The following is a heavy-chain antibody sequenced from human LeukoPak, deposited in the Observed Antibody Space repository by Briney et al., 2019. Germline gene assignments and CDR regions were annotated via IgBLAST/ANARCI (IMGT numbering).Heavy chain of an antibody. D-gene: IGHD1-26*01. CDR1: GFTFSDYY. CDR2: ISSSGTTK. Sequence: GGSLRLSCAVSGFTFSDYYMSWIRQAPGMGLEWVSYISSSGTTKYYADSVKDRFTIFRDNAKNSLYPQMNSLRAEDTAVYYCARVQGGTYSNWDYWGQGTLVTVSS. CDR3: ARVQGGTYSNWDY. V-gene: IGHV3-11*04. J-gene: IGHJ4*02.